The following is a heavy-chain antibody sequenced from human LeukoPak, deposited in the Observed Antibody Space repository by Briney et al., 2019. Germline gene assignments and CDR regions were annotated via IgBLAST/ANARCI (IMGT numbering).Heavy chain of an antibody. CDR1: GFTFSSYS. CDR3: ARDLRSDSGVGMDV. J-gene: IGHJ6*02. CDR2: ISSSSSYI. D-gene: IGHD7-27*01. V-gene: IGHV3-21*01. Sequence: PGGSLRLSCAASGFTFSSYSMNWVRQAPGKGLEWVSSISSSSSYIYYADSVKGRFTISRDNTKNSLYLQMSSLRAEDTAVYYCARDLRSDSGVGMDVWGQGTTVTVSS.